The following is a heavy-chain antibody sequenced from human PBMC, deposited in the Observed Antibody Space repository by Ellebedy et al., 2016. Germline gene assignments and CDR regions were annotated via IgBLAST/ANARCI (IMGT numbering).Heavy chain of an antibody. CDR3: ARDMITFGGIILYYMDV. V-gene: IGHV4-31*03. D-gene: IGHD3-16*01. Sequence: SETLSLTCTVSGASITTGGYYWTWIRQHPGKGLEWIGYIYYSGSTYYNPSLKSRVTISVDTSKNRFSVKLSSVTAADTAVYYCARDMITFGGIILYYMDVWGKGTTVTVSS. CDR2: IYYSGST. CDR1: GASITTGGYY. J-gene: IGHJ6*03.